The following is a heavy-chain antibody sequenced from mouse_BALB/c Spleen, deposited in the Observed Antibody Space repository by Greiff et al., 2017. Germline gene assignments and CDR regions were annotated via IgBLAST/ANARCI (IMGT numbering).Heavy chain of an antibody. CDR2: IAPGSGST. V-gene: IGHV1S41*01. CDR3: ARWAYYGNYYAMDY. Sequence: DLVKPGASVKLSCKASGYTFTSYWLNWIKQRPGQGLEWIGRIAPGSGSTYYNEMFKGKATLTVDTSSSTAYIQLSSLSSEDSAVYCCARWAYYGNYYAMDYWGQGTSVTVSS. J-gene: IGHJ4*01. CDR1: GYTFTSYW. D-gene: IGHD2-10*01.